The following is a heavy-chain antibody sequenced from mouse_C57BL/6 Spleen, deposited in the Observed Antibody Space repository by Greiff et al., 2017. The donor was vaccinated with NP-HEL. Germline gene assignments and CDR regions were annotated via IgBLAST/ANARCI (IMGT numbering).Heavy chain of an antibody. Sequence: EVKLQESGPGMVKPSQSLSLTCTVTGYSITSGYDWHWIRHFPGNKLEWMGYISYSGSTNYNPSLKSRISITHDTSKNHFFLKLNSVTTEDTATYYCARDYSNPWYFDVWGTGTTVTVSS. D-gene: IGHD2-5*01. CDR1: GYSITSGYD. CDR2: ISYSGST. V-gene: IGHV3-1*01. J-gene: IGHJ1*03. CDR3: ARDYSNPWYFDV.